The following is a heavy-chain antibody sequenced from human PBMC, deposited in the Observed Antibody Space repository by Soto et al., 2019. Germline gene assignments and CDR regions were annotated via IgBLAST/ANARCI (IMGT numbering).Heavy chain of an antibody. J-gene: IGHJ1*01. V-gene: IGHV1-69*06. CDR2: IIPIFGTT. CDR1: GGTFGSDA. Sequence: VASVKVSCKASGGTFGSDAITWVRQAPGQGLEWVGRIIPIFGTTNYAQNLQGRVTISADKSTLTSYMELHSLTSDDTALYYCATVRTASGYYPSCLVSWGQGTQVTV. D-gene: IGHD3-22*01. CDR3: ATVRTASGYYPSCLVS.